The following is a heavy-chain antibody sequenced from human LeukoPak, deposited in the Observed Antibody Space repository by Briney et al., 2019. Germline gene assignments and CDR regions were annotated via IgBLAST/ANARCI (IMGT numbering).Heavy chain of an antibody. CDR1: GFTFSGHA. V-gene: IGHV3-30*18. CDR3: AKDWGQRGVGASLGH. J-gene: IGHJ4*02. CDR2: ISYDGSNS. D-gene: IGHD1-26*01. Sequence: GGSLRLSCAASGFTFSGHAMVWVCQGPGKGLEWVSFISYDGSNSVHADSVMGRFTISRDNSKNTVDLQINSLRDEDTAVYYCAKDWGQRGVGASLGHWGQGTLVIVSS.